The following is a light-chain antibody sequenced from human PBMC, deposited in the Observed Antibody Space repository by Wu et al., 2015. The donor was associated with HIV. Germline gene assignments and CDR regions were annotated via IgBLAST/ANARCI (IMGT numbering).Light chain of an antibody. CDR1: QSLSGW. CDR2: RAS. Sequence: DIQMTQSPSTLSASVGGRVTITCRASQSLSGWLAWYQQKPGKAPNLLIYRASSLETGVPSRFSGGGSGTEFTLTISSLQPDDFATYYCQQYHSSPWTFGLGTKVEIK. J-gene: IGKJ1*01. V-gene: IGKV1-5*03. CDR3: QQYHSSPWT.